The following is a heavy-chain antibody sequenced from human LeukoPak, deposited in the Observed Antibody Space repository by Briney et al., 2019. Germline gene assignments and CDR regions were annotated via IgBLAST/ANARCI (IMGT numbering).Heavy chain of an antibody. CDR1: GLTFSSSW. Sequence: GGSLRLSCAASGLTFSSSWMNWVRRAPGKGLEWVANINPDGSQKDYVDSVKGRFTISRDNAKNSVFLQMNSLRAEDTAVYYCARYSGSFPGWLDPWGQGTLVTVSS. D-gene: IGHD1-26*01. CDR3: ARYSGSFPGWLDP. CDR2: INPDGSQK. J-gene: IGHJ5*02. V-gene: IGHV3-7*01.